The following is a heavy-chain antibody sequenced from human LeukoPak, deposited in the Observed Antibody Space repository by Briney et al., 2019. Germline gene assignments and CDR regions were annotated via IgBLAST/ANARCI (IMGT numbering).Heavy chain of an antibody. J-gene: IGHJ3*02. Sequence: ASVKVSCKASGYTFTSYYMHWVRQAPGQGLEWMGIINPSGGSTSYAQKFQGRVTMTRDMSTSTVYMELRSLRSDDTAVYYCARGRIAYYYDSSDHDAFDIWGQGTMVTVSS. D-gene: IGHD3-22*01. CDR3: ARGRIAYYYDSSDHDAFDI. CDR2: INPSGGST. V-gene: IGHV1-46*01. CDR1: GYTFTSYY.